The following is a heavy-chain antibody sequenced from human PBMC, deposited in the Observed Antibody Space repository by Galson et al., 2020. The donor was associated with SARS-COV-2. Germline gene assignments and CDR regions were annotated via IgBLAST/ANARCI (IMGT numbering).Heavy chain of an antibody. D-gene: IGHD1-20*01. CDR1: DYTFTRYR. CDR2: ISPYNGNT. J-gene: IGHJ6*03. CDR3: ARAGITGTVYYYSYMDV. V-gene: IGHV1-18*01. Sequence: APVNISFNASDYTFTRYRISWMPQAPAQGHEWMGWISPYNGNTNYAQKLQGRVTMTTDTSTSTAYMELRSLRSDDTAVYYCARAGITGTVYYYSYMDVWGKGTTFTVSS.